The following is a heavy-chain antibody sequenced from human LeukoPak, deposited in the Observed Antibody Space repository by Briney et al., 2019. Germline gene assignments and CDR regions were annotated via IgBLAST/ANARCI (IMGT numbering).Heavy chain of an antibody. D-gene: IGHD2-2*01. CDR3: ARDPTQSSPFDY. V-gene: IGHV3-30-3*01. CDR1: GFTFSSYA. J-gene: IGHJ4*02. CDR2: ISYDGSNK. Sequence: GGSLRLSCAASGFTFSSYAMHWVRQAPGKGLEWVAVISYDGSNKYYADSVKGRFTISRDNSKNTLYLQMSSLRAEDTAVYYCARDPTQSSPFDYWGQGTLVTVSS.